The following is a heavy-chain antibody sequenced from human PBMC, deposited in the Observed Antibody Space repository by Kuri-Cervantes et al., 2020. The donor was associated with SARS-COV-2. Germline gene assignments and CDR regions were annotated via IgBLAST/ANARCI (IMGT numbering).Heavy chain of an antibody. J-gene: IGHJ4*02. Sequence: SQTLSLTCAVSGYSISSGYYWGWIRQPPGKGLEWIGSIYHSGSTYYNPSLKSRVTISVDTSKNQFSLKLGSVTAADTAVYYCASRSASLTELYYFDYWGQGTLVTVSS. D-gene: IGHD1-20*01. V-gene: IGHV4-38-2*01. CDR2: IYHSGST. CDR3: ASRSASLTELYYFDY. CDR1: GYSISSGYY.